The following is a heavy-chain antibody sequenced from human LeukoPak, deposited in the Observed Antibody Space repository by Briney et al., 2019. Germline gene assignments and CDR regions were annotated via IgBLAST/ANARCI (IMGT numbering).Heavy chain of an antibody. V-gene: IGHV1-2*02. CDR1: GYTFTSYY. Sequence: ASVKVSCKASGYTFTSYYMHWVRQAPGQGLELRGWINPNSGGTNYAQKFQGRGTMTRDTAISTAYMELSRLRSDDTAVYYCARVAAGTTGKGALDYWGQGTLVTVSS. CDR3: ARVAAGTTGKGALDY. J-gene: IGHJ4*02. CDR2: INPNSGGT. D-gene: IGHD1-1*01.